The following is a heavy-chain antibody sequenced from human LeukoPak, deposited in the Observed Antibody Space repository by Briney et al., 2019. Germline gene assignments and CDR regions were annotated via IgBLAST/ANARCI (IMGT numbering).Heavy chain of an antibody. CDR3: ARDPYSGLFDY. D-gene: IGHD4-11*01. Sequence: GGSLRLSCAASGFTFSSYSMNWVRQAPGKGLEWVSSISSSSSYIYYADSVEGRFTISRDNAKKSLYLQMNSLRAEDTAVYYCARDPYSGLFDYWGQGTLVTVSS. V-gene: IGHV3-21*01. CDR1: GFTFSSYS. J-gene: IGHJ4*02. CDR2: ISSSSSYI.